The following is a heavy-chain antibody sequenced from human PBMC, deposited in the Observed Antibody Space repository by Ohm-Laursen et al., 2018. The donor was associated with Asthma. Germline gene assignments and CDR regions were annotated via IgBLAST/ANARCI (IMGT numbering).Heavy chain of an antibody. CDR1: GYTFTRYA. CDR3: AREGQQLVIDY. CDR2: INAGNGNT. J-gene: IGHJ4*02. D-gene: IGHD6-13*01. V-gene: IGHV1-3*01. Sequence: ASVKVSCKPSGYTFTRYAIYWVRQAPGQRLEWMGWINAGNGNTRYSQKFQGRVTITRGTSASTVYMELSSLRSEDTAVYYCAREGQQLVIDYWGQGTLVTVSS.